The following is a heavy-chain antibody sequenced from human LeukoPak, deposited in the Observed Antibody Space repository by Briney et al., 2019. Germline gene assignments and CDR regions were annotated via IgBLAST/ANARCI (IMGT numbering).Heavy chain of an antibody. Sequence: PSETLSLTCAVYGVSFSGYYWSWIRQPPGKGLEWIGEINHSGSTNYNPSLKSRVTISVDTSKNQFSLKLSSVTAADTAVYYCARAARKSNPTFDLWGRGTLVTVSS. CDR1: GVSFSGYY. CDR3: ARAARKSNPTFDL. V-gene: IGHV4-34*01. D-gene: IGHD1-14*01. J-gene: IGHJ2*01. CDR2: INHSGST.